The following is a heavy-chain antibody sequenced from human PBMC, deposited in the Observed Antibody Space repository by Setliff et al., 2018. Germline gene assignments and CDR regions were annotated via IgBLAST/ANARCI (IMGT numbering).Heavy chain of an antibody. CDR1: GYIFTNYW. J-gene: IGHJ3*01. V-gene: IGHV5-51*01. Sequence: LKISCKASGYIFTNYWIGWVRQMPGKGLEWMGVIYPGDSDTRYSPSFQGQVTISADKSINTAHLQWSSLKASDTAIYYCTRHEDRNKCTSSSCYRENDAFDVWGQGAMVTVSS. CDR3: TRHEDRNKCTSSSCYRENDAFDV. D-gene: IGHD2-2*01. CDR2: IYPGDSDT.